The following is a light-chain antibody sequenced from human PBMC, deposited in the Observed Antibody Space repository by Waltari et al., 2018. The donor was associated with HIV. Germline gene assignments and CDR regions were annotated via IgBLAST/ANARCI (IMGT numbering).Light chain of an antibody. CDR1: SSDVGGYNY. CDR2: DVS. CDR3: CSYAGNYTFV. V-gene: IGLV2-11*01. J-gene: IGLJ2*01. Sequence: QSALTQPRSVSGSPGQSVTISCTGTSSDVGGYNYVSWYQQHPGKAPKFMIYDVSMRPAGVPGRFSGSKSGNTASLTISGLQAEDEADYYCCSYAGNYTFVFGGGTKLTVL.